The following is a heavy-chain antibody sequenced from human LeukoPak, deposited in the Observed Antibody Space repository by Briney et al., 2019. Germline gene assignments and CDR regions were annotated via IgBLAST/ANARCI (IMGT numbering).Heavy chain of an antibody. J-gene: IGHJ6*03. V-gene: IGHV5-51*01. D-gene: IGHD4-17*01. CDR3: ARHRIDYGDPPYCYYYMDV. CDR2: IYPGDSDT. Sequence: GESLKISCKGSGYSFTSYWIGWVRQMPGKGLEWMGIIYPGDSDTRYSPSFQGQVTISADKSISTAYLQWSSLKASDTAMYYCARHRIDYGDPPYCYYYMDVWGKGTTVTVSS. CDR1: GYSFTSYW.